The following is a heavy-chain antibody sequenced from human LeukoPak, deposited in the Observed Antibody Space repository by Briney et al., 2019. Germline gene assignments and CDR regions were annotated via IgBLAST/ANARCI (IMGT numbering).Heavy chain of an antibody. J-gene: IGHJ6*02. Sequence: GSLRLSCAASGFTFSSYAMSWIRQPPGKGLEWIGEINHSGSTNYNPSLKSRVTISVDTSKNQLSLKLSSVTAADTAVYYCARVAQGVNIVVAGTRGHYYYYYGMDVWGQGTTVTVSS. V-gene: IGHV4-34*01. CDR2: INHSGST. D-gene: IGHD6-19*01. CDR1: GFTFSSYA. CDR3: ARVAQGVNIVVAGTRGHYYYYYGMDV.